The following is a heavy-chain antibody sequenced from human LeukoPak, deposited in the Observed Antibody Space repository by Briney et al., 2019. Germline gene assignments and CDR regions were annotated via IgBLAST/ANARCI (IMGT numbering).Heavy chain of an antibody. CDR3: ARDREFRLHDP. V-gene: IGHV3-11*01. J-gene: IGHJ5*02. CDR1: GVTFSDYY. Sequence: GGSLRLSCTASGVTFSDYYMSCIRQAPGKGLEWLSCISGSGSVTSYVDSVKGRFTLSRDNAKKSLYLQIHSVRAEDTAMYYCARDREFRLHDPWGQGILVTVSS. D-gene: IGHD3-16*01. CDR2: ISGSGSVT.